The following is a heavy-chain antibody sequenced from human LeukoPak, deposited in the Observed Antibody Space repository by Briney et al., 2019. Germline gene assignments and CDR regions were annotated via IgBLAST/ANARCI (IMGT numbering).Heavy chain of an antibody. CDR2: INSDESNT. D-gene: IGHD1-1*01. CDR3: ARGAGTGKLYY. CDR1: GFTFSSYW. Sequence: GGSLRLSCAASGFTFSSYWMHWVRQVPGKGLVWVSHINSDESNTSYADSVKGRFTISRDNAKNTLYLQMNSLRAEDTAVYYCARGAGTGKLYYWGQGTLVTVSS. J-gene: IGHJ4*02. V-gene: IGHV3-74*01.